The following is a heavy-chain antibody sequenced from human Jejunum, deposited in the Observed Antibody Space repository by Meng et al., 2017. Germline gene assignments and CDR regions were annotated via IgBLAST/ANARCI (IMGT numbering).Heavy chain of an antibody. J-gene: IGHJ3*02. CDR2: INHYGST. CDR1: DGSLSPYF. V-gene: IGHV4-34*01. D-gene: IGHD4-17*01. CDR3: ARVGYGYGHNLETFDM. Sequence: GSLRLSCAVYDGSLSPYFWTWIRQPPGKGLEWIGEINHYGSTNYNPSLKNRFFISIDTSKKQFSLKVTSVTDADTAPYFCARVGYGYGHNLETFDMWGPGTMVTVSS.